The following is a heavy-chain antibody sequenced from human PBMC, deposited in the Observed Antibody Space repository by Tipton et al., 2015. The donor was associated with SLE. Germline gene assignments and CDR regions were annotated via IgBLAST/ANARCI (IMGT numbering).Heavy chain of an antibody. CDR1: GGSISSGSYY. Sequence: LRLSCTVSGGSISSGSYYWGWIRQPAGKGLEWIGYIYTSGSTNYNPSLKSRVTISVDTSKNQFSLKLSSVTAADTAVYYCARALQNYFDYWGQGALVTVSS. V-gene: IGHV4-61*09. CDR3: ARALQNYFDY. CDR2: IYTSGST. J-gene: IGHJ4*02.